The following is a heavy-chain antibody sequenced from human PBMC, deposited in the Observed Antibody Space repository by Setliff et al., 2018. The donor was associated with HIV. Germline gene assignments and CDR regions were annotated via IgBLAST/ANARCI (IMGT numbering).Heavy chain of an antibody. CDR2: IHFSGTT. CDR1: GDSISNSSSY. J-gene: IGHJ4*02. V-gene: IGHV4-39*07. Sequence: KLPETLSLTCSVSGDSISNSSSYWGWIRQPPGKELEWIGSIHFSGTTYYNPSLKSRVTISVDTSKNQFFLKLTSVTAADTAMYYYARSPDYWGQGTQVTVPQ. CDR3: ARSPDY.